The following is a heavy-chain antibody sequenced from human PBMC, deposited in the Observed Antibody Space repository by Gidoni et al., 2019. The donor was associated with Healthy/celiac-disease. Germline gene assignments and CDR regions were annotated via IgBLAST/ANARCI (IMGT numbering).Heavy chain of an antibody. D-gene: IGHD2-2*01. V-gene: IGHV4-34*01. Sequence: QVQLQQWGAGLLKPSETLSLTCAVYGGSFSGSYWSWLRQPPGKGLEWIGEINHSGSTNSNPSLKSRVTISVDTSKNQFSLKLSSVTAADTAVYYCARDGSIVVPAAIGGGYYNWFDPWGQGTLVTVSS. CDR1: GGSFSGSY. CDR3: ARDGSIVVPAAIGGGYYNWFDP. J-gene: IGHJ5*02. CDR2: INHSGST.